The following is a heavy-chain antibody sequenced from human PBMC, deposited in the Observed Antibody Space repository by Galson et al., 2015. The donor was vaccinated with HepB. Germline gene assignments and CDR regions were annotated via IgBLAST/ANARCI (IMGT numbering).Heavy chain of an antibody. J-gene: IGHJ2*01. CDR2: IWRDGSNK. CDR1: GFTFSPYG. V-gene: IGHV3-33*01. CDR3: ARETMVLNWYFDL. D-gene: IGHD4/OR15-4a*01. Sequence: SLRLSCAASGFTFSPYGMHWVRQAPGKGLEWVAVIWRDGSNKYYVDSVKGRFTISRDNSKNTLYLQMNSLRAEDMAVYYCARETMVLNWYFDLWGRGTLVTVSS.